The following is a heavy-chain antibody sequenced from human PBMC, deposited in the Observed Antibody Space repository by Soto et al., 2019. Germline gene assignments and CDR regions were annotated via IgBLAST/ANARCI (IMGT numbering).Heavy chain of an antibody. D-gene: IGHD3-10*01. V-gene: IGHV3-30*18. J-gene: IGHJ3*02. CDR1: GFTFSSYG. CDR2: ISYDGSNK. Sequence: PGGSLRLSCAASGFTFSSYGMHWVRQAPGKGLEWVAVISYDGSNKYYADSVKGRFTISRDNSKNTLYLQMNSLRAEDTAVYYCAKEIRPGGMVRVRGAFDIWGQGTMVTVSS. CDR3: AKEIRPGGMVRVRGAFDI.